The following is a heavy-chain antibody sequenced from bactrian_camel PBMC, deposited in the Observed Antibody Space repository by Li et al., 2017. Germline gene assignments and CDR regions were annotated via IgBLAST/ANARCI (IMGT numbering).Heavy chain of an antibody. CDR2: ICTGSP. J-gene: IGHJ4*01. V-gene: IGHV3S55*01. Sequence: HVQLVESGGGSVQAGGSLRLSCVVSEYSSCTAWFRAAPGKEREEREGVAAICTGSPFYGDSAKGRFTISKDSAKNTLYLQMDSLKPEDTAMYYCAAAPQWFCAGYLQPNYYTVWGQGTQVTVS. CDR3: AAAPQWFCAGYLQPNYYTV. D-gene: IGHD2*01. CDR1: EYSSC.